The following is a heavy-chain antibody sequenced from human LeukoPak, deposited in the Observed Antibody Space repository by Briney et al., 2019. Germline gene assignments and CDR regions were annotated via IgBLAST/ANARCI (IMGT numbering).Heavy chain of an antibody. D-gene: IGHD3-10*01. CDR3: ARDRWFGELLGY. CDR1: GFTVSSNY. CDR2: IYSGGST. Sequence: PGGSLRLSCAASGFTVSSNYTSWVRQAPGKGLEWVSVIYSGGSTYYADSVKGRFTISRDNSKNTLYLQMNSLRAEDTAVYYCARDRWFGELLGYWGQGTLVTVSS. J-gene: IGHJ4*02. V-gene: IGHV3-66*01.